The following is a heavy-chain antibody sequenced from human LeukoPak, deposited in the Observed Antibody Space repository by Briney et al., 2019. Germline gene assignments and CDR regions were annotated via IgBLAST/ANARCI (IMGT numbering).Heavy chain of an antibody. D-gene: IGHD6-19*01. CDR3: ATGRAYSSVDY. V-gene: IGHV4-59*01. J-gene: IGHJ4*02. CDR2: IYYTGSA. CDR1: GGSISSYY. Sequence: SETLSLTCTVSGGSISSYYWSWIRQPPGKGLEWIGCIYYTGSANYNPSLKSRVTISVDTSKNQFSLKLSSVAAADTAVYYCATGRAYSSVDYWGQGTLVTVSS.